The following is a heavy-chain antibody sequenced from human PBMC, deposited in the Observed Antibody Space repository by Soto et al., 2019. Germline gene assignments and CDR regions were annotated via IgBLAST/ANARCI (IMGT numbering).Heavy chain of an antibody. CDR1: GGSVSNKTYY. V-gene: IGHV4-61*01. Sequence: SETLSLTCSVSGGSVSNKTYYWSWIRQPPGKRLEWIGYVYYSGTTNYNPSLKSRVTISVNLSKNQFSLRLSSVTTADTALYYCARTTAVPNTLRSRYYFDYWGQGTLVTVSS. CDR2: VYYSGTT. D-gene: IGHD4-17*01. J-gene: IGHJ4*02. CDR3: ARTTAVPNTLRSRYYFDY.